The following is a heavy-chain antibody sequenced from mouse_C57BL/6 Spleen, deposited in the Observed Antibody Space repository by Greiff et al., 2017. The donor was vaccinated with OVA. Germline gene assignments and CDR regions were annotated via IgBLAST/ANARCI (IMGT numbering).Heavy chain of an antibody. J-gene: IGHJ2*01. CDR2: IYPGDGDT. V-gene: IGHV1-80*01. CDR3: ARCYSYGSSYPFDY. Sequence: VQLVESGAELVKPGASVKISCKASGYAFSSYWMNWVKQRPGKGLEWIGQIYPGDGDTNYNGKFKGKATRTAAQSYSTAYMQLSSLTSEDSAVYFCARCYSYGSSYPFDYWGQGTTLTVSS. CDR1: GYAFSSYW. D-gene: IGHD1-1*01.